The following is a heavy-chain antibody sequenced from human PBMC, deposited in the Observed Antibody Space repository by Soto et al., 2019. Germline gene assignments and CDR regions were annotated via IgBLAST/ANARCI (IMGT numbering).Heavy chain of an antibody. J-gene: IGHJ4*02. CDR3: ARGPRGPDGPGDY. CDR2: INAGNGNT. CDR1: GYTFTSYA. V-gene: IGHV1-3*01. Sequence: QVQLVQSGAEVKKPGASVKVSCKASGYTFTSYAMHWVRQAPGQRLEWMGWINAGNGNTKYSQKFQSRVTITRDTSASTAYMGLSSLRSEDTAVYYCARGPRGPDGPGDYWGQGTLVTVSS. D-gene: IGHD5-12*01.